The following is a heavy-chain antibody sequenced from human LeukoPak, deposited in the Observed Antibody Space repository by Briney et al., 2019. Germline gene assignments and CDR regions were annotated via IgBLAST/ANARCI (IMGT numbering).Heavy chain of an antibody. Sequence: GSLRLSCAASGFTFSSYGMSWVRQAPGKGLEWVSAISGSGGSTYYADSVKGRFTISRDNSKNTLYLQMDSLRPEDTAVYYCAKQYGGYFEYWGQGTLVSVSS. CDR1: GFTFSSYG. CDR2: ISGSGGST. J-gene: IGHJ4*02. D-gene: IGHD6-13*01. V-gene: IGHV3-23*01. CDR3: AKQYGGYFEY.